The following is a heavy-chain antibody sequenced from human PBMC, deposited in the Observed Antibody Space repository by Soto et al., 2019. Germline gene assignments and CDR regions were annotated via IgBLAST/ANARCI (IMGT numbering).Heavy chain of an antibody. CDR3: AKDQEKFRVTANYGMDV. CDR1: GFTFCSYG. Sequence: PGGSLRLSCAAAGFTFCSYGRHCVRQAPGQGLEWVAVISYDGSNKYYADSVKGRFTISRDNSKNTLYLQMNSLRAEDTAVYYCAKDQEKFRVTANYGMDVWGQGTTVTVSS. V-gene: IGHV3-30*18. CDR2: ISYDGSNK. J-gene: IGHJ6*02. D-gene: IGHD4-4*01.